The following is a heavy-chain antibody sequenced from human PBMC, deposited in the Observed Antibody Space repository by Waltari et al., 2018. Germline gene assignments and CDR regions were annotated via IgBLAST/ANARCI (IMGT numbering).Heavy chain of an antibody. V-gene: IGHV3-48*02. CDR1: GLPFSTYT. CDR2: ISDAGGII. D-gene: IGHD6-19*01. CDR3: TRSSGQDK. Sequence: EVQLVESGGGLVQPGGSLRFSCAAPGLPFSTYTMNWARQAPGKGLEWISFISDAGGIIYYADSVKGRFTISRDNAKNSLYLQMNSLRDDDTALYYCTRSSGQDKWGQGTLVTVSS. J-gene: IGHJ4*02.